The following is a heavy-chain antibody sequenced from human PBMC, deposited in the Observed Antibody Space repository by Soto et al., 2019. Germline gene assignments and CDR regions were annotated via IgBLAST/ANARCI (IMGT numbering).Heavy chain of an antibody. D-gene: IGHD3-22*01. V-gene: IGHV4-31*03. Sequence: SETLSLTCSVSGGSISSGAYYWSWIRQHPGKGLEWIGYIYYSGSTYYNPSLKSRVSISIDTSKNQFSLTLNSVTAADTAVYYCARERAGDRSGYYLDYWGQGTLVTVSS. CDR3: ARERAGDRSGYYLDY. CDR2: IYYSGST. CDR1: GGSISSGAYY. J-gene: IGHJ4*02.